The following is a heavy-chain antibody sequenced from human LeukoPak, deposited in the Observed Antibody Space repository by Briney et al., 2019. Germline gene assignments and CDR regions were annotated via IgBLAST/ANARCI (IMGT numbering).Heavy chain of an antibody. CDR1: GYTLTELS. D-gene: IGHD6-19*01. CDR2: FDPEDGET. Sequence: ASVKVSCKVSGYTLTELSMHWVRQAPGKGLEWMGDFDPEDGETIYAQKFQGRVTMTEDTSTDTAYMELSSLRSEDTAVYYCATLTGGWYGVAFDYWGQGTLVTVSS. V-gene: IGHV1-24*01. CDR3: ATLTGGWYGVAFDY. J-gene: IGHJ4*02.